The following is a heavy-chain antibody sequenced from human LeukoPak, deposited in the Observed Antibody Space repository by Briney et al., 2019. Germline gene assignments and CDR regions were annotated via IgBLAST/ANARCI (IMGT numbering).Heavy chain of an antibody. CDR1: GGSFSGYY. CDR2: INHSGST. Sequence: TSSETLSITCAGYGGSFSGYYWSLIRQPPATGLYWIWEINHSGSTNYNPSLKSRVTISVDTSKNQFPLKLSSVTAADTAVYYCASMPQQLAYWDAFDIWGQGTMVTVSS. CDR3: ASMPQQLAYWDAFDI. J-gene: IGHJ3*02. V-gene: IGHV4-34*01. D-gene: IGHD6-13*01.